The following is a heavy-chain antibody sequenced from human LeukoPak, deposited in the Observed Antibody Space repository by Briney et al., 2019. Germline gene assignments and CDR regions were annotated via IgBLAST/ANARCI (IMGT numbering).Heavy chain of an antibody. D-gene: IGHD2-2*01. CDR1: EYTFSSYS. J-gene: IGHJ6*02. CDR3: ARGSCSSTSCFMDV. V-gene: IGHV1-3*01. CDR2: INAGKGNT. Sequence: ASVKVSCKASEYTFSSYSIHWVRQAPGQRLEWMGWINAGKGNTKYSQKLQGRVTITGDTSASTAYMELSSLRSEGTAVYYCARGSCSSTSCFMDVWGQGTTVTVSS.